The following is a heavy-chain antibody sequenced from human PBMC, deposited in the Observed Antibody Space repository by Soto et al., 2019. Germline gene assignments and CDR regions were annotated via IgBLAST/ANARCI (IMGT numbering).Heavy chain of an antibody. V-gene: IGHV1-18*01. CDR2: ISAYNGNT. Sequence: QVQLVQSGAEVKKPGASVKVSCKASGYTFTSYGINWVRQAPGQGLEWMGWISAYNGNTHYAQNLQGRVTMTTDTXXTTADMELRSLRSDDTAVYYCARAGVVTPLDASDIWGQGTMVTVSS. J-gene: IGHJ3*02. CDR1: GYTFTSYG. D-gene: IGHD3-22*01. CDR3: ARAGVVTPLDASDI.